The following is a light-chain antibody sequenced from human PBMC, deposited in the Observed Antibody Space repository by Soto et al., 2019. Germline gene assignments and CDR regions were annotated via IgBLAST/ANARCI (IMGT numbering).Light chain of an antibody. CDR1: QSVSSN. Sequence: IVMTLSPATLSVSQGERATLSCRASQSVSSNLAWYQQKPGQAPRLLIYGASTRATGIPARFSGSGSGTEFTLTISSLQSEDFAVYYCQQYTNWPLTFAGGTRLEIK. CDR3: QQYTNWPLT. CDR2: GAS. V-gene: IGKV3-15*01. J-gene: IGKJ5*01.